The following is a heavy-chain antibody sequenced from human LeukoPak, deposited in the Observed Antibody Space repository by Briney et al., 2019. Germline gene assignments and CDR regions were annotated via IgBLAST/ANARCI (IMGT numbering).Heavy chain of an antibody. J-gene: IGHJ4*02. D-gene: IGHD3-22*01. CDR1: GFTFSSYE. CDR2: ISSSGSTI. Sequence: GGSLRLTCAASGFTFSSYEMNWLRQAPGKGLEWVSYISSSGSTIYYADSVKGRFTISRDNAKNSLYLQMNSLRAEDTAVYYCARDLSGYYDYWGQGTLVTVSS. CDR3: ARDLSGYYDY. V-gene: IGHV3-48*03.